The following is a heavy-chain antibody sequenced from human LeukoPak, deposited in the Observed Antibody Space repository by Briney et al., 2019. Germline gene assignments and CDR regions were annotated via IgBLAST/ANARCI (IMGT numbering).Heavy chain of an antibody. Sequence: GGSLGLSCAASGFTFSSYGMHWVRQAPGKGLEWVAVIWYDGSNKYYADSVKGRFTISRDNSKNTLYLQMNSLRAEDTAVYYCARIYYDSSGYLSIDYWGQGTLVTVSS. CDR1: GFTFSSYG. CDR3: ARIYYDSSGYLSIDY. J-gene: IGHJ4*02. V-gene: IGHV3-33*01. D-gene: IGHD3-22*01. CDR2: IWYDGSNK.